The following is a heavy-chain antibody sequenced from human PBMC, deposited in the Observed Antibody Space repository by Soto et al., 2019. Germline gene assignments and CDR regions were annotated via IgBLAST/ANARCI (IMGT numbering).Heavy chain of an antibody. V-gene: IGHV4-59*06. D-gene: IGHD3-10*01. CDR3: ARGAVYYYGNSNWFDP. CDR1: GDSISAYS. Sequence: SETLCLTCTVSGDSISAYSWSWVRQPPGKGLEWIGYIHYSGSTYYNPSLKSRVTISVDTSKNQFSLKLSSVTAADTAVYYCARGAVYYYGNSNWFDPWGQGTLVTVSS. J-gene: IGHJ5*02. CDR2: IHYSGST.